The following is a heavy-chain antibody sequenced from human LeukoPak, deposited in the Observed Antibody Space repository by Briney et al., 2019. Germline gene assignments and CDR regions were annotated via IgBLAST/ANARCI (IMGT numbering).Heavy chain of an antibody. Sequence: GGSLRLSCAASGFTFSSYSMNWVRQAPGKGLEWVSSISSSSSYIYYADSVKGRFTISRDNAKNSLYLQMNSLRAEDTAVYYCARDVRYARESIAAAGLYYYYMDVWGKGTTVTVSS. V-gene: IGHV3-21*01. CDR1: GFTFSSYS. D-gene: IGHD6-13*01. J-gene: IGHJ6*03. CDR3: ARDVRYARESIAAAGLYYYYMDV. CDR2: ISSSSSYI.